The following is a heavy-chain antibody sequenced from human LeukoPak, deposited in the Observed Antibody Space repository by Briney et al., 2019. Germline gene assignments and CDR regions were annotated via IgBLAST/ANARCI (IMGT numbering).Heavy chain of an antibody. D-gene: IGHD5-12*01. V-gene: IGHV3-21*01. CDR3: LRDGSSGYDP. Sequence: PGGSLRLSCAASGFSFSDYAMHWVRQGPGKGLEWVSFISSSTIYIYYRDSVKGRFTISRDNAKNSLYLQMNSLRAEDTAVYYCLRDGSSGYDPWGRGTLVTVSS. CDR2: ISSSTIYI. CDR1: GFSFSDYA. J-gene: IGHJ5*02.